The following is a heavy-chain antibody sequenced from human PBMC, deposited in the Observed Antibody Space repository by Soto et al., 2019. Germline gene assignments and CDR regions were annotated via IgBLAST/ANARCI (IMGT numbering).Heavy chain of an antibody. V-gene: IGHV3-23*01. Sequence: EVQLLESGGGLVQPGGSLRLSCVDSGFAFSRHAMSWIRQAPGKVLEWVSTITNTGVATYYADSVKGRFTISRDNFQNTLYLHMSRLRAEDTAMYYCAKGQEYGDFRTNWFGPWGQGALVTVSS. CDR1: GFAFSRHA. CDR2: ITNTGVAT. D-gene: IGHD2-21*02. CDR3: AKGQEYGDFRTNWFGP. J-gene: IGHJ5*01.